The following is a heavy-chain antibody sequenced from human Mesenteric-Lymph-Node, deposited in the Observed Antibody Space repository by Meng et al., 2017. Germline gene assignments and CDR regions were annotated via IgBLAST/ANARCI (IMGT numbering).Heavy chain of an antibody. CDR1: GGPIGSTSYY. CDR2: IYNRKNT. Sequence: QLQLQESGPGLVKPSETLSLTCTVSGGPIGSTSYYWGWIRQPPGKGLEWIGYIYNRKNTFYNPSFKSRAIISADTSKNQISLTLTSVTVSDTAVYYCGRAQHYVDTNGKFYWWFDPWGQGTLVTVSS. V-gene: IGHV4-30-4*02. CDR3: GRAQHYVDTNGKFYWWFDP. D-gene: IGHD2-8*01. J-gene: IGHJ5*02.